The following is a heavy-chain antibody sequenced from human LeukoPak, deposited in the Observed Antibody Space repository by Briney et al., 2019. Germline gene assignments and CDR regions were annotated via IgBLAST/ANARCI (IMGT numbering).Heavy chain of an antibody. J-gene: IGHJ4*02. V-gene: IGHV3-23*01. Sequence: GGSLRLSCAASGFTFSSYAMSWVRQAPGKGLEWVSAISGSGGSTYYADSVKGRFTISRDNSKNTLYLQMNSLRAEDTAVYYCAKDVAGGYDYVDGIFDYWGQGTLVTVSS. CDR3: AKDVAGGYDYVDGIFDY. CDR1: GFTFSSYA. CDR2: ISGSGGST. D-gene: IGHD3-16*01.